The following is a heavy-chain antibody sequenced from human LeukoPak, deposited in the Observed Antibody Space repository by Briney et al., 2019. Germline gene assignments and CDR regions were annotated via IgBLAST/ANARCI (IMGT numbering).Heavy chain of an antibody. Sequence: GGSLRLSCAASGFTLSNFAMTWVRQAPGKGLEWVSVISVSGGSTYYADSVKGRFTISRDNSENTLYLQMDSLRAEDTAVYFCAKQSAGSSTWYSLHFDYWGQGTLVTVSS. CDR3: AKQSAGSSTWYSLHFDY. CDR2: ISVSGGST. J-gene: IGHJ4*02. CDR1: GFTLSNFA. D-gene: IGHD2-2*01. V-gene: IGHV3-23*01.